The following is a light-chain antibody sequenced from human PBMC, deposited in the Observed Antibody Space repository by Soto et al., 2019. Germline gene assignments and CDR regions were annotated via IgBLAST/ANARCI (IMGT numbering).Light chain of an antibody. CDR3: CSHAGSYVV. Sequence: QSVLTQPRSVSGSPGQSVTISCTGTSSDVGSSNYVSWYQQHPGKAPKLIISDVSKRPSGVPDRFSGSKSDNTASLTISGLQDEDEADYFCCSHAGSYVVFGAGTKVTVL. V-gene: IGLV2-11*01. CDR1: SSDVGSSNY. CDR2: DVS. J-gene: IGLJ2*01.